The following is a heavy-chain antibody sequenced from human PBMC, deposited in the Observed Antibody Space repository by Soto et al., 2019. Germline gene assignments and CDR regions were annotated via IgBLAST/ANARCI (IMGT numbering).Heavy chain of an antibody. CDR2: IYPGDSDT. D-gene: IGHD3-9*01. CDR3: ARPRHLLRYFDWLRVDAFDI. Sequence: GESLKISCKGSGYSFTSYWIGWVRQMPGKGLEWMGIIYPGDSDTRYSPSFQGQVTISADKSISTAYLQWSSLKASDTAMYYCARPRHLLRYFDWLRVDAFDIWGQGTMVTVSS. J-gene: IGHJ3*02. V-gene: IGHV5-51*01. CDR1: GYSFTSYW.